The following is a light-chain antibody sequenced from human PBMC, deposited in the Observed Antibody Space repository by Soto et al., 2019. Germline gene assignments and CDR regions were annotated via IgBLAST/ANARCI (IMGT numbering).Light chain of an antibody. CDR3: CSYAGRYTYV. CDR2: DVR. J-gene: IGLJ1*01. V-gene: IGLV2-11*01. Sequence: QSVLTQPRSVSGSPGQSVTISCTGTSSDVGGYNYVSWYQQHPGKAPKLMIYDVRKRPSGVPDRFSGSKSDNTASLTISGLQAEDEADYYCCSYAGRYTYVFGTGTQLTVL. CDR1: SSDVGGYNY.